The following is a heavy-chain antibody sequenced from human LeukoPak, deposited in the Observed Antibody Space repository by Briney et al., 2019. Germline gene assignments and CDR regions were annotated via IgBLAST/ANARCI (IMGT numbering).Heavy chain of an antibody. V-gene: IGHV3-7*05. J-gene: IGHJ6*02. D-gene: IGHD3-3*01. CDR1: GFTFSSYC. CDR3: ARVDDFWSGYYNYYYYGMDV. CDR2: IKQDGSEK. Sequence: GGSLRLSCAASGFTFSSYCMSWVRQAPGKGLEWVANIKQDGSEKYYVDSVKGRSTISRDNATNSLYLQMNSLRGEDTAVYYCARVDDFWSGYYNYYYYGMDVWGQGTTVTVSS.